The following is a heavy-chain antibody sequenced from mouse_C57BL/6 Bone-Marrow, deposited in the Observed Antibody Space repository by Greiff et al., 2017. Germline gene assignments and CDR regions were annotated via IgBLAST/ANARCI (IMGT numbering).Heavy chain of an antibody. CDR3: ATGGGSGADY. Sequence: VQLQQPGAELMKPGASVKLSCKATGYTFTGYWIEWVKQRPGHGLEWIGEILPGSGSTTYNEKFKGKATFTADTSSNTAYMQLSSLTTEDAAIYYCATGGGSGADYWGKGTTLTVSS. D-gene: IGHD1-1*02. CDR1: GYTFTGYW. J-gene: IGHJ2*01. CDR2: ILPGSGST. V-gene: IGHV1-9*01.